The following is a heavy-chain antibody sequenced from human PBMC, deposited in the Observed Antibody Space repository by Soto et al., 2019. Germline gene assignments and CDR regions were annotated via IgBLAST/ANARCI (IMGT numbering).Heavy chain of an antibody. V-gene: IGHV1-2*02. D-gene: IGHD3-3*01. Sequence: QLHLVHSGAVVKKPGASVTVSCSASGYPVTAYYMHWVRQAPGRGLEWMGGFNPATGAAKYTQTLRGSVPRTRHSPTGNAALQPSACISGGPAVVYLAIGGGVGVAGSAAFEMWGQGTMVTVSS. CDR3: AIGGGVGVAGSAAFEM. CDR2: FNPATGAA. J-gene: IGHJ3*02. CDR1: GYPVTAYY.